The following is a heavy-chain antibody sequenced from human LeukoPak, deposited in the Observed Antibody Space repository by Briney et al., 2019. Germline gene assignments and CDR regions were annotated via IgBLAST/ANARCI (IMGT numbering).Heavy chain of an antibody. V-gene: IGHV3-33*01. CDR2: IWYDGSNK. CDR1: GFSFSNYG. Sequence: QSGGSLRLSCAASGFSFSNYGMHWVRQAPGKGLEWVAVIWYDGSNKYYADSVKGRFTISRDKSKNTLYLQMNSLRVEDTAVYYCARGAPENYYDSSGYYEYFQYWGQGTLVTVSS. CDR3: ARGAPENYYDSSGYYEYFQY. J-gene: IGHJ1*01. D-gene: IGHD3-22*01.